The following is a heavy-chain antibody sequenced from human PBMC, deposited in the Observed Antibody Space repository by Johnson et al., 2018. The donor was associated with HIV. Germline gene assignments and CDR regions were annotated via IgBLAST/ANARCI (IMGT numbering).Heavy chain of an antibody. CDR3: AKIRGEMATTDAFDI. Sequence: QVQLVESGGRVVQPGGSLRLSCAASGFTFSSYAMHWVRQAPGKGLEWVSVISYDGSNKYNADSVKGRFTISRDNSKKMLYLHMNSLRAEDTALYYCAKIRGEMATTDAFDIWGQGTMVTVSS. D-gene: IGHD5-24*01. CDR2: ISYDGSNK. CDR1: GFTFSSYA. J-gene: IGHJ3*02. V-gene: IGHV3-30-3*02.